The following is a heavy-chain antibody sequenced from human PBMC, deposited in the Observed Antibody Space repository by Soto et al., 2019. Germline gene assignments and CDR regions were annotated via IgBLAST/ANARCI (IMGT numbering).Heavy chain of an antibody. D-gene: IGHD1-1*01. Sequence: SETLSLTCAVYCGSFSDYYWSWIRQPPGKGLEWIGEINHSGSTNYNPSLKSRVTISVDTSKNQFSLRLSSVTAADTAVYYCASNEVPDYWGQGTLVTVSS. CDR2: INHSGST. V-gene: IGHV4-34*01. CDR1: CGSFSDYY. J-gene: IGHJ4*02. CDR3: ASNEVPDY.